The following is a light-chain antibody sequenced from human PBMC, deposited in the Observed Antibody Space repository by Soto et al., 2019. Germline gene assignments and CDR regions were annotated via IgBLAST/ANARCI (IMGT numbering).Light chain of an antibody. CDR2: GAS. CDR1: QSVSNNY. CDR3: QQFNNYPLT. V-gene: IGKV3-20*01. J-gene: IGKJ4*01. Sequence: EIVLTQSPGTLSLSPGERATLSCRASQSVSNNYLAWYQQKPGQAPRLVIYGASSRGTGIPDRFSASGSGTDFTLTISRLEPEDFATYYCQQFNNYPLTFGGGTKVEIK.